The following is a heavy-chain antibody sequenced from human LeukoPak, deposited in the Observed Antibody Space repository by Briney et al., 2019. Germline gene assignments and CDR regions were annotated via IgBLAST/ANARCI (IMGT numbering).Heavy chain of an antibody. J-gene: IGHJ4*02. V-gene: IGHV3-23*01. CDR1: GFSFTKYA. D-gene: IGHD3-16*02. CDR3: AKVSFDGGVIPYFDS. CDR2: MSSSGDST. Sequence: GGSLRLSCAASGFSFTKYAMSWVRQAPGKGLGWVSGMSSSGDSTDYAYSVKGRFTISRDNSKNTLYLQMDSLRVEDTAVFCAKVSFDGGVIPYFDSWGQGTVVTVSS.